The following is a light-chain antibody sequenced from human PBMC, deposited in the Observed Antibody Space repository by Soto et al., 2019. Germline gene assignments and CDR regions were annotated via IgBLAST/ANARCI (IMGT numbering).Light chain of an antibody. CDR3: QNDGGSLPWS. J-gene: IGKJ1*01. V-gene: IGKV3-20*01. CDR1: HSLSTSS. Sequence: ALTQSPATLPLPPRDRANPSARAIHSLSTSSLACYQKQPRQSPRLPISGACSRATGIPDGFSGSGAGTDFTLTFPRLEPEECAVYFCQNDGGSLPWSFGPG. CDR2: GAC.